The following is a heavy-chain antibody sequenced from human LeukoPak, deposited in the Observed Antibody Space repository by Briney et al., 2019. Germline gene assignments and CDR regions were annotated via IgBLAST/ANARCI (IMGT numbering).Heavy chain of an antibody. Sequence: GGSLRLSCAASGFTFSSYGMHWVRQATGKGLEWVAVIRYDGSNKYYADSVKGRFTISRDNSKNTLYLQMNSLRAEDTAVYYCAREVTGYFDYWGQGTLVTVSS. CDR3: AREVTGYFDY. V-gene: IGHV3-33*01. CDR1: GFTFSSYG. J-gene: IGHJ4*02. CDR2: IRYDGSNK. D-gene: IGHD2-8*02.